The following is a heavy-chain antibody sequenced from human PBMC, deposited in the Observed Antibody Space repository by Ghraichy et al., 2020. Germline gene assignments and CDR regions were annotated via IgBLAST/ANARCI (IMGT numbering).Heavy chain of an antibody. CDR3: AHSLHYFAGSGSHNPGFDY. Sequence: SGPTLVKPTQTLTLTCTFSGFSLRTSGGGVAWIRQPPGKALEWLALIYWNDDKWYRPSLKRRLTITKDTSRGRVVLTVTSMDPVDTATYYCAHSLHYFAGSGSHNPGFDYWGLGTLVTVSS. CDR1: GFSLRTSGGG. V-gene: IGHV2-5*01. D-gene: IGHD3-22*01. J-gene: IGHJ4*02. CDR2: IYWNDDK.